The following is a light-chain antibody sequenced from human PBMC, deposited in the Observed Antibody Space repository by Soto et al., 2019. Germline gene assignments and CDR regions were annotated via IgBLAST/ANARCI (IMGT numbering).Light chain of an antibody. V-gene: IGKV3-20*01. J-gene: IGKJ4*01. CDR2: GAS. CDR3: YHYGSS. Sequence: EIVLTQSPGTLSLSPGERATLSCRASQSVSSKYLAWYQHKPGQAPRLVIYGASSRATGLPDRFSGSGSGTDFTLTISRLEPEDFAFYYCYHYGSSFGGGTKVEIK. CDR1: QSVSSKY.